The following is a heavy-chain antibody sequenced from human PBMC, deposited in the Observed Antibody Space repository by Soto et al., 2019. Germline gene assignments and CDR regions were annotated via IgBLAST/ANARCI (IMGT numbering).Heavy chain of an antibody. D-gene: IGHD3-10*01. J-gene: IGHJ5*02. V-gene: IGHV1-69*13. CDR3: ARDTKGYYGSGPHRWIDP. Sequence: SVKVSCKASGGTFSSYAISWVRQAPGQGLEWMGGIIPIFGTANYAQKFQGRVTITADESTSTAYMELSSLRSEDTAVYYCARDTKGYYGSGPHRWIDPWGQGTLVTVSS. CDR2: IIPIFGTA. CDR1: GGTFSSYA.